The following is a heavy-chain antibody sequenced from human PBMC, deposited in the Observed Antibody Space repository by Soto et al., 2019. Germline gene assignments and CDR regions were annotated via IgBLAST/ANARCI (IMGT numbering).Heavy chain of an antibody. Sequence: GGSLRLSCAASGFTFSSYAMSWVRQAPGKGLEWVSAISGSGGSTYYADSVKGRFTISRDNSKNTLYLQMNSLRAKDTAVYYCARYTMVRGVRFDYWGQGTLVTVSS. CDR1: GFTFSSYA. D-gene: IGHD3-10*01. V-gene: IGHV3-23*01. J-gene: IGHJ4*02. CDR3: ARYTMVRGVRFDY. CDR2: ISGSGGST.